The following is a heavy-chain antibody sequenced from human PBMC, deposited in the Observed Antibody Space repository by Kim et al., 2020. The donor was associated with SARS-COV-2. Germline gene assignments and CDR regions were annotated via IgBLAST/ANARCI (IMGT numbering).Heavy chain of an antibody. CDR3: ARGGYSYGPNAFDI. Sequence: DSVKRRFPISGANAKNKLSLQMNSLRAEDTAVYYCARGGYSYGPNAFDIWGQGTMVTVSS. J-gene: IGHJ3*02. V-gene: IGHV3-74*01. D-gene: IGHD5-18*01.